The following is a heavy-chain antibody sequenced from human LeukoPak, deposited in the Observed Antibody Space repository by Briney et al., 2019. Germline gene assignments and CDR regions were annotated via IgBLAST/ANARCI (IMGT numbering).Heavy chain of an antibody. CDR1: GFIFTSYW. CDR2: ISGSGGNT. V-gene: IGHV3-23*01. D-gene: IGHD3-10*01. CDR3: AKGLLGTMHNDY. J-gene: IGHJ4*02. Sequence: GGSLRLSCAASGFIFTSYWMSWVRQAPGKGLESVSGISGSGGNTYYADSVKGRFTISRDNSKNTLYLQMNSLRAEDTAIYYCAKGLLGTMHNDYWGQGTLVTVSS.